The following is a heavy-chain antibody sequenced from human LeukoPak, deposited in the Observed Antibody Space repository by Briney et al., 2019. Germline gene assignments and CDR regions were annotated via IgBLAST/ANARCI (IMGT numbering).Heavy chain of an antibody. CDR2: IYSGGST. D-gene: IGHD2-2*01. CDR1: GFTVSSNY. J-gene: IGHJ4*02. V-gene: IGHV3-53*05. Sequence: GGSLRLSCAASGFTVSSNYMSWVRQAPGKGLEWVSVIYSGGSTYYADSVKGRFTISRDNSKNTLYLQMNSLRAEDTAVYYCAKDARYCSSTSCYPTHFDYWGQGTLVTVSS. CDR3: AKDARYCSSTSCYPTHFDY.